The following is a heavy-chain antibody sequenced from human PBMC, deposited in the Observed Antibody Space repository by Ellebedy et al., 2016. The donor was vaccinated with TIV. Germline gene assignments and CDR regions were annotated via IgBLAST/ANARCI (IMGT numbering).Heavy chain of an antibody. D-gene: IGHD3-10*01. V-gene: IGHV3-30*18. J-gene: IGHJ4*02. CDR1: GFTFSTYG. CDR3: AKDLGFYGSGSHY. CDR2: MSYDGRNK. Sequence: PGGSLRLSCAASGFTFSTYGMHWVRQAPGKGLEWVAFMSYDGRNKYYGDSVKGRFTISRDNSNNTLYRQMNSLRTEDTALYYCAKDLGFYGSGSHYWGQGTLVTVSS.